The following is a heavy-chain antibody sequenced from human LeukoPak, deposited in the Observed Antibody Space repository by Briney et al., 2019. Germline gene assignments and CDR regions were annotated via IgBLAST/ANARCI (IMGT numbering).Heavy chain of an antibody. J-gene: IGHJ5*02. CDR3: ARDSRAGHNWFDP. CDR2: INPNSGGT. V-gene: IGHV1-2*02. CDR1: GYTFTGYY. D-gene: IGHD5-24*01. Sequence: ASVKVSCKASGYTFTGYYMHWVRQAPGQGLEWMGWINPNSGGTNYAQKFQGRVTMTRDTSISTAYVELSRLRSDDTAVYYCARDSRAGHNWFDPWGQGTLVTVSS.